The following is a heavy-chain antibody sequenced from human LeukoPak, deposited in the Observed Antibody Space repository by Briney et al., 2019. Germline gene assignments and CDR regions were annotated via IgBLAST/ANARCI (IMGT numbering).Heavy chain of an antibody. Sequence: TGGSLRLSCAASGFTFSGYAMSWVRQAPGKGLAWVSAISGSGGSTYYADSVKGRFTISRDNSKNTVFLQMNSLRGEDTATYYCAKGICSGGSCYPSDYYGMDVWGQGTTVTVSS. CDR2: ISGSGGST. J-gene: IGHJ6*02. V-gene: IGHV3-23*01. CDR3: AKGICSGGSCYPSDYYGMDV. CDR1: GFTFSGYA. D-gene: IGHD2-15*01.